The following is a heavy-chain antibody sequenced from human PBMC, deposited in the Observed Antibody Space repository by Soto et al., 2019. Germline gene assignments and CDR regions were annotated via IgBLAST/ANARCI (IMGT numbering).Heavy chain of an antibody. J-gene: IGHJ5*02. CDR3: ARTGTPVPAAIYWFDP. CDR1: GVTFSSYA. Sequence: SVKVSCKASGVTFSSYAISWVRQAPGQGLEWMGGIIPIFGTANYAQKFQGRVTITADESTSTAYMELSSLRSEDTAVHYCARTGTPVPAAIYWFDPWGQGTLVTVSS. V-gene: IGHV1-69*13. D-gene: IGHD2-2*01. CDR2: IIPIFGTA.